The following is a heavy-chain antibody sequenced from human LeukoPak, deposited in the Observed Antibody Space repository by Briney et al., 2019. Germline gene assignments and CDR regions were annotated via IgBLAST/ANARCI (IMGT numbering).Heavy chain of an antibody. CDR1: GGSSSSYY. J-gene: IGHJ5*02. CDR3: ARLINWFDP. CDR2: IYYSGST. V-gene: IGHV4-39*01. Sequence: SETLSLTCTVSGGSSSSYYWGWIRQPPGKGLEWIGSIYYSGSTYYNPSLKSRVTISVDTSKNQFSLKLSSVTAADTAVYYCARLINWFDPWGQGTLVTVSS.